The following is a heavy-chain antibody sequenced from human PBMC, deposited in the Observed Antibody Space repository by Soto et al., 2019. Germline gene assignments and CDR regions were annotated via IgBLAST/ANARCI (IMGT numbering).Heavy chain of an antibody. D-gene: IGHD6-19*01. J-gene: IGHJ4*02. V-gene: IGHV3-30*18. CDR1: GFTFSSYG. CDR3: AKDRAPQQWLPIDY. CDR2: ISYDGSNK. Sequence: WGSLRLSCAASGFTFSSYGMHWVRQAPGKGLEWVAVISYDGSNKYYADSVKGRFTISRDNSKNTLYLQMNSLRAEDTAVYYCAKDRAPQQWLPIDYCGQGTLVSVSS.